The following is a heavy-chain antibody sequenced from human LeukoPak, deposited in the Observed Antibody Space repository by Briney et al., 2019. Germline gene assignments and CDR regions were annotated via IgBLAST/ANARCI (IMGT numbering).Heavy chain of an antibody. D-gene: IGHD5-18*01. CDR2: ISSSGDTI. CDR1: GFTFSSYS. Sequence: GGSLRLSCAASGFTFSSYSMNWVRQAPGKGLEWVSYISSSGDTIHYADSVKGRFTISRDNAKNSLYLQMNSLRAEDTAVYYCARDGGTRLKYSYGYGDYRGQGTLVTVSS. J-gene: IGHJ4*02. V-gene: IGHV3-48*04. CDR3: ARDGGTRLKYSYGYGDY.